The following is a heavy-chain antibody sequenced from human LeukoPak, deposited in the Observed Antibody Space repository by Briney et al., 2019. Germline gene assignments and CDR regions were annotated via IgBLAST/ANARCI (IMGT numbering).Heavy chain of an antibody. J-gene: IGHJ4*02. CDR2: IYYSGST. Sequence: SETLSLTCTVSGGSISSYYWSWIRQPPGKGLEWIGYIYYSGSTNYIPSLKSRVTISVDTSKNQFSLKLSSVTAADTAVYYCARSGSGYLRYYFDYWGQGTLVTVSS. CDR3: ARSGSGYLRYYFDY. CDR1: GGSISSYY. V-gene: IGHV4-59*12. D-gene: IGHD5-12*01.